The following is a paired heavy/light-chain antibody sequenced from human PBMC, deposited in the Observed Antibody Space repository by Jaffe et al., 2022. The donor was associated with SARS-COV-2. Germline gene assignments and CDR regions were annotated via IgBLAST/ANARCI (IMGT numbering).Light chain of an antibody. CDR2: AAS. J-gene: IGKJ2*01. CDR1: QSISSY. V-gene: IGKV1-39*01. Sequence: DIQMTQSPSSLSASVGDRVTITCRASQSISSYLNWYQQKPGKAPKLLIYAASSLQSGVPSRFSGSGSGTDFTLTISSLQPEDFATYYCQQSYRVGYTFGQGTKLEIK. CDR3: QQSYRVGYT.
Heavy chain of an antibody. J-gene: IGHJ6*02. Sequence: QVQLVESGGGVVQPGRSLRLSCAASGFTFSSYGMHWVRQAPGKGLEWVAVISYDGSNKYYADSVKGRFTISRDNSKNTLYLQMNSLRAEDTAVYYCAKDGTYYYDSSGYSRRRGYGMDVWGQGTTVTVSS. V-gene: IGHV3-30*18. D-gene: IGHD3-22*01. CDR1: GFTFSSYG. CDR3: AKDGTYYYDSSGYSRRRGYGMDV. CDR2: ISYDGSNK.